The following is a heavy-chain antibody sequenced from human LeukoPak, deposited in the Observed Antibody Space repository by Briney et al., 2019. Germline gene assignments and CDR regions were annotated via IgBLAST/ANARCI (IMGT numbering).Heavy chain of an antibody. J-gene: IGHJ4*02. CDR3: ARRRVRILLRFGELSRGWFDY. CDR1: GGSFSGYY. Sequence: KPSETLSLTCAVYGGSFSGYYWSWLRQPPGKGLEWIGEINHSGSTNYNPSLKSRVTISVDTSKNQFSLKLSSVTAADTAVHYCARRRVRILLRFGELSRGWFDYWGQGTLVTVSS. V-gene: IGHV4-34*01. CDR2: INHSGST. D-gene: IGHD3-10*01.